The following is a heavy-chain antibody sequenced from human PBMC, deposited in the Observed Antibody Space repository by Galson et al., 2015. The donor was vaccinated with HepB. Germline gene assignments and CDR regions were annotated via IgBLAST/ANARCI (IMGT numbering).Heavy chain of an antibody. CDR1: GGSISSDTYY. CDR3: ARDQRKSRSTVPRYGMDV. V-gene: IGHV4-39*07. D-gene: IGHD4-11*01. CDR2: IYYSGST. Sequence: LTCTVSGGSISSDTYYWGWIRQPPGKGLEWIESIYYSGSTSYTPSLKSRVTISVDPSNNQFSLNLSSVTAADTAVYYCARDQRKSRSTVPRYGMDVWGQGTTVTVSS. J-gene: IGHJ6*02.